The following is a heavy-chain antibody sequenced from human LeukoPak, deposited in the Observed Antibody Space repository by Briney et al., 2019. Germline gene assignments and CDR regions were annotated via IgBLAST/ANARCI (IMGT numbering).Heavy chain of an antibody. Sequence: PSETLSLTCTVSGGSISSYYWSWIRQPAGKGLEWIGRRYSSGSTNYNPSLKSRVTMSVDTSNNQFSLKLSSVTAADTAVYYCARDPYCSGGSCYLNWFDPWGQGTLVTVSS. J-gene: IGHJ5*02. V-gene: IGHV4-4*07. CDR1: GGSISSYY. CDR3: ARDPYCSGGSCYLNWFDP. D-gene: IGHD2-15*01. CDR2: RYSSGST.